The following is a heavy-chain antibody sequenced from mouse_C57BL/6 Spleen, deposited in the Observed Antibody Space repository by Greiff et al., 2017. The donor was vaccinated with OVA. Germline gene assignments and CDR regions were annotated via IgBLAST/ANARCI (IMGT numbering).Heavy chain of an antibody. D-gene: IGHD4-1*01. CDR3: SRGDWDENYLDY. Sequence: EVQLQESGPGLVKPSQSLSLTCSVTGYSITRCYYWNWLRQFPGNKLEWMCYISYDGSNKYNPSLKNRISITRDTSKNQFFLKLNSVTTEDTATYYCSRGDWDENYLDYWGQGTTLTGSS. J-gene: IGHJ2*01. CDR2: ISYDGSN. CDR1: GYSITRCYY. V-gene: IGHV3-6*01.